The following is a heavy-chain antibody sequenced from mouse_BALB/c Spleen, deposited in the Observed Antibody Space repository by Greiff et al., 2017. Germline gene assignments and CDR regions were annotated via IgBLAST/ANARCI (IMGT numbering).Heavy chain of an antibody. V-gene: IGHV5-6-5*01. CDR1: GFTFSSYA. J-gene: IGHJ3*01. CDR3: AIYYDYDGAWFAY. D-gene: IGHD2-4*01. Sequence: EVMLVESGGGLVQPGGSLKLSCAASGFTFSSYAMSWVRQTPEKRLEWVASISSGGSTYYPDSVKGRFTISRDNARNILYLQMSSLRSEDTAMYYCAIYYDYDGAWFAYWGQGTLVTVSA. CDR2: ISSGGST.